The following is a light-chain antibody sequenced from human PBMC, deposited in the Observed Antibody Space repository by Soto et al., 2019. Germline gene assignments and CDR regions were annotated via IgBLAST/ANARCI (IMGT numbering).Light chain of an antibody. J-gene: IGLJ2*01. CDR2: EVT. CDR1: SSDVGGHNY. CDR3: SSYTSSTTLDVV. Sequence: QSVLTQPASVSGSPGQSITISCTGTSSDVGGHNYVSWYQQHPGTAPKLMIYEVTNRPSGVSNRFSGSKSGNTASLTISGLQAEDEAEYYCSSYTSSTTLDVVFGGGTKLTVL. V-gene: IGLV2-14*01.